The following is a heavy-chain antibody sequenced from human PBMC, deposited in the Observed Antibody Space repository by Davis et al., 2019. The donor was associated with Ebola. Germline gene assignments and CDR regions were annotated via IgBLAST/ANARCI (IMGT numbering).Heavy chain of an antibody. J-gene: IGHJ4*02. CDR2: IYYSGST. CDR1: GGSISSSSYY. Sequence: PSETLSLTCTVSGGSISSSSYYWVWIRQPPGKGLEWIGSIYYSGSTYYNPSLKSRVTISVDTSKNQFSLKLSSVTAAYTAVYYCARGEQGTAILSRKNYFDYWGQGTLVTVSS. D-gene: IGHD5-18*01. CDR3: ARGEQGTAILSRKNYFDY. V-gene: IGHV4-39*01.